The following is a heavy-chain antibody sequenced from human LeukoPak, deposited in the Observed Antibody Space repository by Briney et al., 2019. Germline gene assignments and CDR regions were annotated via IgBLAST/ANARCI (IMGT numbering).Heavy chain of an antibody. J-gene: IGHJ4*02. Sequence: PGGSLRLSWAVSGFTVSSNYMSWVRQAPGKGLEWVSVIYGGGSTYYADSVKGRFTISRDNSKNTLYLQMNSLRAEDTAVYYCARAASVAGTYALNHWGQGTLVTVSS. CDR3: ARAASVAGTYALNH. V-gene: IGHV3-66*01. CDR2: IYGGGST. D-gene: IGHD6-19*01. CDR1: GFTVSSNY.